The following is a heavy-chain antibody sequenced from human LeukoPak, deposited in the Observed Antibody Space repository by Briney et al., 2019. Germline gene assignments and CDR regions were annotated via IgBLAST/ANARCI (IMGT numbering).Heavy chain of an antibody. J-gene: IGHJ4*02. CDR2: IYHSGST. CDR3: AGNPYYYDSSGYYIDY. D-gene: IGHD3-22*01. CDR1: GYSISSGYY. V-gene: IGHV4-38-2*01. Sequence: SETLSLTCAVSGYSISSGYYWGWIRQPPRKGLEWIGSIYHSGSTYYNPSLKSRVTISVDTSKNQYSLKLSSVTAADTAVYYCAGNPYYYDSSGYYIDYWGQGTLVTVSS.